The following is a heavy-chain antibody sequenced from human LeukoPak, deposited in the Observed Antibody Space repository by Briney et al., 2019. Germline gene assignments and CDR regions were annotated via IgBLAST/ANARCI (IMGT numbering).Heavy chain of an antibody. CDR2: INHSGST. Sequence: SETLSLTCAVYGGSFSGYYWSWIRQPPGKGLEWIGEINHSGSTNYNPSLKSRVTISVDTSKNQFSLKLSSVTAADTAVYYCRGWRWLQRGQPKWGSGDYWGKGTLVTVS. V-gene: IGHV4-34*01. CDR3: RGWRWLQRGQPKWGSGDY. CDR1: GGSFSGYY. D-gene: IGHD5-24*01. J-gene: IGHJ4*02.